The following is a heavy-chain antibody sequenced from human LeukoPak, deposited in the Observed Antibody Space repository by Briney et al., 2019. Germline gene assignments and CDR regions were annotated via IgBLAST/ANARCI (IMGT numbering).Heavy chain of an antibody. CDR2: INPNSGGT. D-gene: IGHD2-2*01. J-gene: IGHJ4*02. V-gene: IGHV1-2*02. CDR3: ARVMTATRIVVVPAAINY. CDR1: GYTFTCYY. Sequence: ASVKVSCKASGYTFTCYYMHWVRQAPGQGLEWMGWINPNSGGTNYAQKFQGRVTMTRDTSISTAYMELSRLRSDDTAVYYCARVMTATRIVVVPAAINYWGQGTLVTASS.